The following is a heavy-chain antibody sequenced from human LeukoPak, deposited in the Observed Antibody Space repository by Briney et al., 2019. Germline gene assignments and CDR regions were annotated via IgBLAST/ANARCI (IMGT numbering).Heavy chain of an antibody. CDR3: ASGWGVLAIDY. D-gene: IGHD2-8*02. CDR1: GGSFSGYY. CDR2: INHSGST. V-gene: IGHV4-34*01. Sequence: SETLSLTCAVYGGSFSGYYWSWIRQPPGKGLEWIGEINHSGSTNYNPSLKSRVTISVDTSKNQFSLKLSSVTAADTAVYYCASGWGVLAIDYWGQGTLVTVSS. J-gene: IGHJ4*02.